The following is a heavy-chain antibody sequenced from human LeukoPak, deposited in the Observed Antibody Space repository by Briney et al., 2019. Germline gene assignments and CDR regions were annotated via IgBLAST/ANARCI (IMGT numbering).Heavy chain of an antibody. CDR1: GFTFSSYA. V-gene: IGHV3-30-3*01. D-gene: IGHD6-13*01. CDR2: MSYDGIDK. Sequence: GGSLRLSCAASGFTFSSYAMHWVRQAPGKGLEWVAVMSYDGIDKYYADSVKGRFTISRDNSKNTLSLQMNSLRPEDTAVYYCARDEQLGDFDYWGQGTLVAVSS. J-gene: IGHJ4*02. CDR3: ARDEQLGDFDY.